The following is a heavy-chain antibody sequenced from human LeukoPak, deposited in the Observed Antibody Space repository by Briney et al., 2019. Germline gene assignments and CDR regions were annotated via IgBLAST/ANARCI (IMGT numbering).Heavy chain of an antibody. CDR1: GGSFSGYY. D-gene: IGHD3-16*02. CDR3: ARGRVWGSYRQIFDY. Sequence: SETLSLTCAVYGGSFSGYYWSWIRQPPGKGLEWIGEIKHSGSTNYNPSLKSRVTISVYTSKDQFSLKLSSVTAADTAVYYCARGRVWGSYRQIFDYWGQRTLVTVSS. CDR2: IKHSGST. V-gene: IGHV4-34*01. J-gene: IGHJ4*02.